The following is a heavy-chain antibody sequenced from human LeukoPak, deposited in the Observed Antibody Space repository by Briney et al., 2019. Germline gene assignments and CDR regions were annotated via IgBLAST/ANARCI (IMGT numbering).Heavy chain of an antibody. Sequence: GGSLRLSCAASGFTFSSYGMHWVRQAPGKGLEWVAVIWYDGSNKYYADSVKGRFTISRDNSKNTLYLQMNSLRAEDTAVYYCASSIVSAAAAPSYYYYYYGMDVWGQGTTATVSS. J-gene: IGHJ6*02. CDR1: GFTFSSYG. D-gene: IGHD6-13*01. V-gene: IGHV3-33*01. CDR3: ASSIVSAAAAPSYYYYYYGMDV. CDR2: IWYDGSNK.